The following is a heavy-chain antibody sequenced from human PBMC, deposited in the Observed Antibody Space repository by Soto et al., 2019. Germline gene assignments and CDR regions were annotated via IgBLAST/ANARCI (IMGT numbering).Heavy chain of an antibody. Sequence: GGSLRLSCAASGFTFSSYAMHWVRQAPGKGLEWVAVISYDGSNKYYADSVKGRFTISRDNSKNTLYLQMNSLRAEDTAVYYCARDQCSSSSDVTYYYYGMDVWGQGTTVTVSS. CDR3: ARDQCSSSSDVTYYYYGMDV. J-gene: IGHJ6*02. D-gene: IGHD6-6*01. CDR1: GFTFSSYA. V-gene: IGHV3-30-3*01. CDR2: ISYDGSNK.